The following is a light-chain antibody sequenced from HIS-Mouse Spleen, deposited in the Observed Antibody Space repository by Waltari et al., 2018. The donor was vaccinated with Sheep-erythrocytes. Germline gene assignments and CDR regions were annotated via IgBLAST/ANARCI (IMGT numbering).Light chain of an antibody. CDR2: GAS. CDR3: QQRSNWYT. V-gene: IGKV3-11*01. Sequence: EIVLTQSPATLSLSPGARATLSCRDSQGVRSYLAWYQQKPGQAPRLLIYGASNGATGIPGRFSGSGSGTDFPLTSSSLEPEDCAFYYCQQRSNWYTFGQGTKLEIK. CDR1: QGVRSY. J-gene: IGKJ2*01.